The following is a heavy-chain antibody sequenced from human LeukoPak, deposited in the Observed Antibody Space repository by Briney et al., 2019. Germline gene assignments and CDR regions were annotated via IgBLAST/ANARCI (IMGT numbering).Heavy chain of an antibody. CDR1: GFMFSNYA. V-gene: IGHV3-23*01. CDR3: AKVRCSTSCYFDY. Sequence: GGSLRLSCAASGFMFSNYAMSWVRQAPGKGLEWVSAISGSGGSTYYADSVKGRFTISRDNAKNSLYLQMNSLRAEDTAMYYCAKVRCSTSCYFDYWGQGTLVTVSS. J-gene: IGHJ4*02. D-gene: IGHD2-2*01. CDR2: ISGSGGST.